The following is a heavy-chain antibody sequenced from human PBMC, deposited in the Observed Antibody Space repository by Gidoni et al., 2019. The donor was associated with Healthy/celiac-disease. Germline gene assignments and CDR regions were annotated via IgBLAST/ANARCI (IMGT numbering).Heavy chain of an antibody. CDR2: IDPSDSYT. CDR1: GYSFTSYW. D-gene: IGHD3-22*01. J-gene: IGHJ3*02. Sequence: EVQLVQSGAEVKKPGESLRIFCKGSGYSFTSYWISWVRQMPGKGLEWMGRIDPSDSYTNSSPSFQGHVTISADKSISTAYLQWSSLKASDTAMYYCAGGGGYYYDSSGHAFDIWGQGTMVTVSS. V-gene: IGHV5-10-1*03. CDR3: AGGGGYYYDSSGHAFDI.